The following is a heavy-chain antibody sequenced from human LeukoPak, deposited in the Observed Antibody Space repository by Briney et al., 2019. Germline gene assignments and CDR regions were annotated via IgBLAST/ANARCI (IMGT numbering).Heavy chain of an antibody. J-gene: IGHJ5*02. V-gene: IGHV4-4*09. CDR2: IYTSGST. D-gene: IGHD1-14*01. CDR1: GGSISRYY. Sequence: SETLSLTCTVSGGSISRYYWSWIRHPPGKGLEWIGYIYTSGSTNYNPSLKSRVTISVDTYKNQFSLKLSSVTAADTAVYYCARLKLTGIAWFDPWGQGTLVTVSS. CDR3: ARLKLTGIAWFDP.